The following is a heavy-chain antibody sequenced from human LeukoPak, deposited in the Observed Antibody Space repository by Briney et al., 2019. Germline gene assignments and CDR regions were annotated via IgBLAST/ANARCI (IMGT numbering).Heavy chain of an antibody. V-gene: IGHV3-11*06. CDR1: GFIFSDYY. D-gene: IGHD6-13*01. J-gene: IGHJ4*02. CDR3: ARVGSIAAAGTPDY. CDR2: ISGSGSDT. Sequence: GGSLRLSYAASGFIFSDYYMTWIRQAPGKGLEWLSYISGSGSDTNYADSVKGRFTTSRDNAKNSLYLQMNSLRAEDTAVYYCARVGSIAAAGTPDYWGQGTLVTVSS.